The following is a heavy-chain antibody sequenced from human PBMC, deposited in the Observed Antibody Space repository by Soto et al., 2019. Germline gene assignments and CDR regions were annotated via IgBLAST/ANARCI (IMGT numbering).Heavy chain of an antibody. V-gene: IGHV3-72*01. CDR3: VRGFNSFDT. CDR1: GFTLSDYY. Sequence: EVQLVEAGGGLVQPGGSLRLSCAASGFTLSDYYMEWVRQAPGKGLEWVGRTRSKAKSYTTEYAASVRGRFTISRDELKNSLNLQMNSLKTEDTAVYYCVRGFNSFDTWGQGTMVTVSS. CDR2: TRSKAKSYTT. J-gene: IGHJ3*02.